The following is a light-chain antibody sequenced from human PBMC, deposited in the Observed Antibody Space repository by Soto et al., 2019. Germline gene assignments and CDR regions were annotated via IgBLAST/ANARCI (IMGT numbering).Light chain of an antibody. Sequence: EIVLTQSPATLSLSPGERATLSCRASQSVSSYLVWYQQKPGQAPRLLIYDASNRASGIPARFSGSGPGTDFTLTITSLEPEDFAVYYCQHRTNWPPWTFGQGTKLEFK. CDR1: QSVSSY. CDR2: DAS. CDR3: QHRTNWPPWT. J-gene: IGKJ1*01. V-gene: IGKV3-11*01.